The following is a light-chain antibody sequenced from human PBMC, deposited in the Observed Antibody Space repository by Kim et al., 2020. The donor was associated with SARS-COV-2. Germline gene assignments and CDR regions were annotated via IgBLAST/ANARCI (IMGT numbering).Light chain of an antibody. CDR1: QYVSSK. CDR3: QQYSNWRT. J-gene: IGKJ1*01. V-gene: IGKV3-15*01. CDR2: GAS. Sequence: SVSPGDRATLSCRASQYVSSKLAWYQQKPGQVPRLLIYGASTRATGIPARFSGSGSGTEFTLTISSLQSEDFAVYYCQQYSNWRTFGQGTKVEIK.